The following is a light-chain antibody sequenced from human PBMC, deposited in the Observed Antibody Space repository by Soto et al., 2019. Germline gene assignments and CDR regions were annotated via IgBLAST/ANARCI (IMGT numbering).Light chain of an antibody. CDR2: DVS. CDR3: SSFTTSSTVV. J-gene: IGLJ1*01. V-gene: IGLV2-14*01. Sequence: QSALAQPASVSGSPGQSITISCTGTSSDVGRFNFVSWFQQHPGKAPKLLIYDVSNWPSGASDRFSGSKSGNTASLTISGLQAEDEADYYCSSFTTSSTVVFGTGTKLTVL. CDR1: SSDVGRFNF.